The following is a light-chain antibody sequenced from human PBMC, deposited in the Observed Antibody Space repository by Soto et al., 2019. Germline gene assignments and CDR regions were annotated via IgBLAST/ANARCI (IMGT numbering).Light chain of an antibody. J-gene: IGKJ1*01. CDR1: QSVSSY. V-gene: IGKV3-11*01. CDR2: DAS. CDR3: QQRSSWPGT. Sequence: EIVLTQSPATLSLSPGQRATLSCRASQSVSSYLAWYQQKPGQAPRLLIYDASNRATGIPARFSGSGSGTDFTLTITSLEPEDFAVYYCQQRSSWPGTFGQGTKVDIK.